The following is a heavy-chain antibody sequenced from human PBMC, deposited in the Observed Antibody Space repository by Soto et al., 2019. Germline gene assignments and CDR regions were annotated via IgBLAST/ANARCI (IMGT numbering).Heavy chain of an antibody. CDR3: AREHDYGDYGFDY. CDR1: GFTFSSDS. CDR2: ISSSSSYI. J-gene: IGHJ4*02. Sequence: GGSLRLSCAASGFTFSSDSMNWVRQAPGKGLEWVSSISSSSSYIYYADSVKGRFTISRDNAKNSLYLQMNSLRAEDTAVYYCAREHDYGDYGFDYWGQGTLVTVSS. D-gene: IGHD4-17*01. V-gene: IGHV3-21*01.